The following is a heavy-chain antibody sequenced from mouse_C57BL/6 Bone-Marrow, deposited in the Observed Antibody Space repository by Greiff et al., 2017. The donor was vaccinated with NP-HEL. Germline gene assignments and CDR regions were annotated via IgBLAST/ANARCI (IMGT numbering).Heavy chain of an antibody. V-gene: IGHV1-47*01. J-gene: IGHJ4*01. CDR3: ARGGLITTVVATEYAMDY. Sequence: QVQLQQSGAELVKPGASVKMSCKASGYTFTTYPIEWMKQNHGKSLEWIGNFHPYNDDTKYNEKFKGKATLTVEKSSSTVYLELSRLTSDDSAVYYCARGGLITTVVATEYAMDYWGQGTSVTVSS. D-gene: IGHD1-1*01. CDR1: GYTFTTYP. CDR2: FHPYNDDT.